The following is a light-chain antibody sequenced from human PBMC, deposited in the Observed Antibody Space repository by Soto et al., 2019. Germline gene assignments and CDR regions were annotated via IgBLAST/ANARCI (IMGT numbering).Light chain of an antibody. J-gene: IGLJ3*02. CDR2: EVT. Sequence: QSALTQPDSVSGSPGQSITLSCTGTSNDIGSYNYVSWFQQHPDKAPKLIIYEVTNRPSGISTRFSGSKSGNTASLTISGLQAEDEAHYYCSSYKFSTTLRVFGGGTKLTVL. CDR1: SNDIGSYNY. V-gene: IGLV2-14*01. CDR3: SSYKFSTTLRV.